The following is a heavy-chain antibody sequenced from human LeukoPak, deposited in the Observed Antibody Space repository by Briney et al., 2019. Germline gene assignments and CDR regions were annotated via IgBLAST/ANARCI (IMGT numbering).Heavy chain of an antibody. D-gene: IGHD4/OR15-4a*01. J-gene: IGHJ4*02. CDR2: IRSKANSYAT. CDR1: GFTFSGSA. V-gene: IGHV3-73*01. CDR3: TSALTSYWYY. Sequence: GGSLRLSCAASGFTFSGSALHWVRQASGKGLEWVGRIRSKANSYATAYAASVKGRFTISRDDSKNTAYLQMNSLKTEDTAVYYCTSALTSYWYYWGQGTLVTVSS.